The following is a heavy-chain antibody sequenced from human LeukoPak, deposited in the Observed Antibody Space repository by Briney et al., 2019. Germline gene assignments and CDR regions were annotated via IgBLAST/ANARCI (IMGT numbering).Heavy chain of an antibody. Sequence: PGGSLRLSRAASGLTFSSYWMSWVRQAPGKGPEWVANINKDGSEKYYVDSLKGRFTISRDNAENSLYLQMNSLRAEDTAVYYCATYSTGRYKGLEYWGQGTLVTVSS. V-gene: IGHV3-7*03. CDR2: INKDGSEK. CDR3: ATYSTGRYKGLEY. CDR1: GLTFSSYW. D-gene: IGHD6-19*01. J-gene: IGHJ4*02.